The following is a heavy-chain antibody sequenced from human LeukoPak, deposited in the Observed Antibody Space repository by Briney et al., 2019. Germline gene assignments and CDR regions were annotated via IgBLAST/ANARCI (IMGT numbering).Heavy chain of an antibody. Sequence: GGSLRLSCAASGFTFSSYSMNWVRQAPGKGLEWVSYISSSSSTIYYADTVKGRFTISRDNAKNSLYLQMNSLRAEDTAVYYCARAPPYYDFWSGYPMDWGQGTLVPVSS. D-gene: IGHD3-3*01. V-gene: IGHV3-48*01. CDR1: GFTFSSYS. J-gene: IGHJ4*02. CDR2: ISSSSSTI. CDR3: ARAPPYYDFWSGYPMD.